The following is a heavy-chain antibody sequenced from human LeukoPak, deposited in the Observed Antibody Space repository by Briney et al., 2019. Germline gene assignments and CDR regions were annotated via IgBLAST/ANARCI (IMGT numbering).Heavy chain of an antibody. Sequence: SQTLSLTCTVSGGSMSSGDYYWSWIRQPPGKGLEWIGYIYYSGSTYYNPSLKSRVTISVDTSKNQFSLKLSSVTAADTAVYYCARVNSGSYRFDYWGQGTLVTVSS. CDR3: ARVNSGSYRFDY. CDR1: GGSMSSGDYY. CDR2: IYYSGST. V-gene: IGHV4-30-4*01. J-gene: IGHJ4*02. D-gene: IGHD1-26*01.